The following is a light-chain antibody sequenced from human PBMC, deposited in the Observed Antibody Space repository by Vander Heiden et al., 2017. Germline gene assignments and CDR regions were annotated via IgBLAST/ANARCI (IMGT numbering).Light chain of an antibody. V-gene: IGKV1-39*01. CDR2: AAS. J-gene: IGKJ1*01. Sequence: DIQMTQSPLSLSASVVDRVTITCRASQSISNFLNWYQQKPGKAPKFLIYAASSLQSGVPSRCGGRGSGTDFTLTISSLQPEDFAIYYYQQTYNMRTFGQGTKVEIK. CDR1: QSISNF. CDR3: QQTYNMRT.